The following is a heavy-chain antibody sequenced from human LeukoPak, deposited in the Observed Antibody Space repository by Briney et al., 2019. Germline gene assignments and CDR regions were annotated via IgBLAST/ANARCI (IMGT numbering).Heavy chain of an antibody. J-gene: IGHJ3*02. D-gene: IGHD5-18*01. CDR1: GYTFTGYY. Sequence: ASVKVSCKASGYTFTGYYMHWVRQAPGQGLKWMGWINPNSGGTNYAQKFQGRVTMTRDTSISTAYMELSRLRSDDTAVYYCARVRSYGDAFDIWGQGTMVTVSS. CDR2: INPNSGGT. CDR3: ARVRSYGDAFDI. V-gene: IGHV1-2*02.